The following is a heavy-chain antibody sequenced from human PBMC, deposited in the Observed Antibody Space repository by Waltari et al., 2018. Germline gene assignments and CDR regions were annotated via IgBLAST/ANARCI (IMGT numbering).Heavy chain of an antibody. J-gene: IGHJ6*02. CDR1: GGSISSGRYH. CDR3: ARDWDSSSWTPRNYYYGMDV. D-gene: IGHD6-13*01. Sequence: QVQLQESGPGLVKPSQTLSLTCTVSGGSISSGRYHWSWIRQPAGKGLEWIGRIYTSGSTNYNPSLKSRVTISVDTSKNQFSLKLSSVTAADTAVYYCARDWDSSSWTPRNYYYGMDVWGQGTTVTVSS. CDR2: IYTSGST. V-gene: IGHV4-61*02.